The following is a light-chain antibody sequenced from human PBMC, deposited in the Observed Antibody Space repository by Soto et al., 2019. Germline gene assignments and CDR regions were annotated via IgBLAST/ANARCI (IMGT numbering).Light chain of an antibody. V-gene: IGKV3-20*01. CDR2: DAS. J-gene: IGKJ5*01. Sequence: EIVLTQSPGTLSLSPGERLTLSCRASQRVGSDFLAWYQQKPGQAPRLLIYDASSRATGIPDRFSGSGSVTDFTLTISRLEPEDFAVYYCQQYGTSPITFGQGTRLEIK. CDR1: QRVGSDF. CDR3: QQYGTSPIT.